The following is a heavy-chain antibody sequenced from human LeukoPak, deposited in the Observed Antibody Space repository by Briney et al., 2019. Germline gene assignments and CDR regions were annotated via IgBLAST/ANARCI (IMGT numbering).Heavy chain of an antibody. CDR3: AGGSSFGDY. D-gene: IGHD5-18*01. CDR1: GFTFSTYA. V-gene: IGHV3-23*01. CDR2: ISGSGGST. Sequence: PGGSLRLSCAASGFTFSTYAMTWVRQAPGKGLEWVSTISGSGGSTYYADSVKGRFTISRDNSNNTLYLQMDSLRAEDTAVYYCAGGSSFGDYWGQGTLVTVSS. J-gene: IGHJ4*02.